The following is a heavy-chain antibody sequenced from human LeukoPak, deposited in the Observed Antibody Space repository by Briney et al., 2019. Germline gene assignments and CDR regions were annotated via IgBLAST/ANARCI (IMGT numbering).Heavy chain of an antibody. CDR3: ARSFCGRTTCSGMDV. V-gene: IGHV3-30-3*01. D-gene: IGHD2-2*01. CDR2: ISYDATNT. J-gene: IGHJ6*02. CDR1: GFTFNSYA. Sequence: PGRSLRLSCAASGFTFNSYAMHWVRQVPGKGLEWVAVISYDATNTYYANSVKGRFTISRDNSKNTLYLQMSSLRAEDTAVYYCARSFCGRTTCSGMDVWGQGTTVTVSS.